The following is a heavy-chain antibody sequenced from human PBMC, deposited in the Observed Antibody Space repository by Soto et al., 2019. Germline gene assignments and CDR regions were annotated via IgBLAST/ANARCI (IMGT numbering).Heavy chain of an antibody. Sequence: EVQLVQSGAEVKKPGESLKISCKGSGYSFTSYWIGWVRQMPGKGLEWMGIIYPGDSDTRYSPSFQGQVTISADRSITTAYLQWDSLKASDTAMYYCARQGSIATGGNWFDPWGQGTLVTVSS. CDR1: GYSFTSYW. J-gene: IGHJ5*02. CDR3: ARQGSIATGGNWFDP. CDR2: IYPGDSDT. D-gene: IGHD6-13*01. V-gene: IGHV5-51*01.